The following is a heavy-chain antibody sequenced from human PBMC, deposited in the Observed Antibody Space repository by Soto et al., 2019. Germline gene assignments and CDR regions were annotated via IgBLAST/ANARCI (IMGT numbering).Heavy chain of an antibody. CDR3: SIASPISIIVVVITGGFMYV. CDR1: GYTFTGYY. J-gene: IGHJ6*02. D-gene: IGHD3-22*01. CDR2: INPNSGGT. V-gene: IGHV1-2*02. Sequence: QVQLVQSGAEVKKPGASVKVSCKASGYTFTGYYMHWVRQAPGQGLEWMGWINPNSGGTNSAQKLQGRVSLARDTSVCTAYMEPSRLRSDDTTVNYCSIASPISIIVVVITGGFMYVSGQGPTVTLSS.